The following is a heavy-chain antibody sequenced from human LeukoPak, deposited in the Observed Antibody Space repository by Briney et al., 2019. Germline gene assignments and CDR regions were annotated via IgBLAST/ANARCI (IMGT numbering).Heavy chain of an antibody. J-gene: IGHJ6*03. V-gene: IGHV1-18*01. D-gene: IGHD6-19*01. CDR3: ARCGRSGWYGDYYYMDV. CDR1: GYTFTSYG. Sequence: GASVKVSCKASGYTFTSYGISWVRQAPGQGLEWMGCISAYNGNTNYAQKLQGRVTMTTDTSTSTAYMELRSLRSDDTAVYYCARCGRSGWYGDYYYMDVWGKGTTVTVSS. CDR2: ISAYNGNT.